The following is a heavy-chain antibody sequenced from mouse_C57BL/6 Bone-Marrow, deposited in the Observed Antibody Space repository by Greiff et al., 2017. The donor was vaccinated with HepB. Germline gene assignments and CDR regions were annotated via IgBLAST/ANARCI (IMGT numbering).Heavy chain of an antibody. CDR3: ARGGSGYYYLWAY. CDR1: GYSITSGYY. V-gene: IGHV3-6*01. D-gene: IGHD2-3*01. CDR2: ISYDGSN. J-gene: IGHJ3*01. Sequence: EVKLVESGPGLVKPSQSLSLTCSVTGYSITSGYYWNWIRQFPGNKLEWMGYISYDGSNNYNPSLKNRISITRDTSKNQFFLKLNSVTTEDTATYYCARGGSGYYYLWAYWGQGTLVTVSA.